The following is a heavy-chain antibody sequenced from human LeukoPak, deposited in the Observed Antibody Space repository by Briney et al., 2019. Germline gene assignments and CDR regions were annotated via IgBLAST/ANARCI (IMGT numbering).Heavy chain of an antibody. CDR2: INSDGSST. CDR1: GFIFSSYW. Sequence: PGGSLRLSCAASGFIFSSYWMHWVRQAPGKGLVWVSRINSDGSSTSYADSVKGRFTISRDNAKNTLYLQMNSLRAEDTAVYYCARGPVYCSGGSCYSAQFDYWGQGTLVTVSS. D-gene: IGHD2-15*01. CDR3: ARGPVYCSGGSCYSAQFDY. V-gene: IGHV3-74*01. J-gene: IGHJ4*02.